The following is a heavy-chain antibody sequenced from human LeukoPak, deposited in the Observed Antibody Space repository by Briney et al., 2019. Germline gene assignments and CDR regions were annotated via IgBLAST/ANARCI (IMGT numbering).Heavy chain of an antibody. CDR3: ARDWGIAARIPDAFDI. J-gene: IGHJ3*02. CDR2: INPNNGGT. Sequence: ASVKVSCKASGYTFTGYYIHWVRQAPGQGLEWMGRINPNNGGTNYAQKFQGRVTMTRDMSMSTVYMELSSLRSEDTAVYYCARDWGIAARIPDAFDIWGQGTMVTVSS. D-gene: IGHD6-6*01. V-gene: IGHV1-2*06. CDR1: GYTFTGYY.